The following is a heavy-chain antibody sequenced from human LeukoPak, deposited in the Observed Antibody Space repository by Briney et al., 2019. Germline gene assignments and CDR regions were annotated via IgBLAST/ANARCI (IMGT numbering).Heavy chain of an antibody. V-gene: IGHV3-30-3*01. D-gene: IGHD5-24*01. CDR1: GFTFSSYA. CDR3: ARSSGDGSPDY. CDR2: ISYDGSSK. Sequence: GGSLRLSCAASGFTFSSYAMHWVRQAPGKGLEWVAVISYDGSSKYYADSVKGRFTISRDNSKNTLYLQMNSLRAEDTAVYYCARSSGDGSPDYWGQGTLVTVSS. J-gene: IGHJ4*02.